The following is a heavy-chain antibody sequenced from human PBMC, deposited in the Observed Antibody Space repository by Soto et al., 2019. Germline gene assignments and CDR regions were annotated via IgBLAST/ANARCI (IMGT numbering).Heavy chain of an antibody. J-gene: IGHJ4*02. CDR1: GVTFSSYA. D-gene: IGHD6-13*01. CDR2: INNNGGST. Sequence: EVQLVESGGGLVQPGGSLRLSCAASGVTFSSYAMHWVRQAPGKGLEYVSTINNNGGSTYYANSVKGRFTISRDNSKNTLYLQMGSLRAEDMAVYYCATTIAAAGGYYFNYWGQGTLVTVSS. CDR3: ATTIAAAGGYYFNY. V-gene: IGHV3-64*01.